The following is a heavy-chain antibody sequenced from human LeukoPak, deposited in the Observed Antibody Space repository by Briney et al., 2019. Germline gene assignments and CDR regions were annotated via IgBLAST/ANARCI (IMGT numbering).Heavy chain of an antibody. CDR3: ARTEYYYDSSGDLSRPFDY. Sequence: ASVKVSCKASGYTFTSYDINWVRQATGQGLEWMGWMNPNSGNTGYAQKFQGRVTMTRNTSISTAYMELSSLRSEDTAVYYCARTEYYYDSSGDLSRPFDYWGQGTRVTVSS. CDR2: MNPNSGNT. J-gene: IGHJ4*02. D-gene: IGHD3-22*01. V-gene: IGHV1-8*01. CDR1: GYTFTSYD.